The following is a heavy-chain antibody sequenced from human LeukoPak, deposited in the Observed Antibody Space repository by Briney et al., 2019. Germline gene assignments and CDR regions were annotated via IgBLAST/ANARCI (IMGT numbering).Heavy chain of an antibody. CDR3: ARESDFWSGYSSYYYYYYYMDV. CDR1: GFTFSSYW. J-gene: IGHJ6*03. Sequence: GGSLRLSCAASGFTFSSYWMSWVRQAPGKGLEWVANIKQDGSEKYYVDSVKGRFTISRDNAKNSLYLQMNSLRAEDTAVYYCARESDFWSGYSSYYYYYYYMDVWGKGTTVTVSS. D-gene: IGHD3-3*01. CDR2: IKQDGSEK. V-gene: IGHV3-7*01.